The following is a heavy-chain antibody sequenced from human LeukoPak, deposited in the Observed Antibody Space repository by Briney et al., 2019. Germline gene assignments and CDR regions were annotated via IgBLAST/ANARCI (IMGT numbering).Heavy chain of an antibody. CDR2: INHSGST. V-gene: IGHV4-34*01. J-gene: IGHJ4*02. Sequence: SETLSLTCAVYGGSFSGYYWSWIRQPPGKGLEWIGEINHSGSTNYNPSLKSRVTISVDTSKNQFSLKLSSVTAADTAVYYCARPAGGDYGDYWGQGTLVTVSS. CDR3: ARPAGGDYGDY. CDR1: GGSFSGYY.